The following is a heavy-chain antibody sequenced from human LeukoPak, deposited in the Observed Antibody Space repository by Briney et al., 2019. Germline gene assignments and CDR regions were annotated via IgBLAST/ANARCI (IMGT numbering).Heavy chain of an antibody. D-gene: IGHD6-19*01. V-gene: IGHV4-4*07. Sequence: SETLSLTCKVSGGSISSYYWSWIRQPAGKGLEWIGRIYTSGSTNYNPSLKSRVTMSVDTSKNQFSLKLSSVTAADTAVYYCARDRGSGWSYYFDYWGQGTLVTVSS. J-gene: IGHJ4*02. CDR1: GGSISSYY. CDR2: IYTSGST. CDR3: ARDRGSGWSYYFDY.